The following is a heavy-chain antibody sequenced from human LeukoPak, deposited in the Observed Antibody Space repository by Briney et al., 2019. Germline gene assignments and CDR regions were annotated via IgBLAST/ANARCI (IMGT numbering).Heavy chain of an antibody. CDR2: IIPIFGTA. CDR3: ARGTSEYYYYYYMDV. J-gene: IGHJ6*03. Sequence: SVKVSCKASGGTFSSYAISWVRQAPGQGLEWMGGIIPIFGTANYAQKFQGRVTITADESTSTAYMELSSLRSEDTAVYYCARGTSEYYYYYYMDVWGKGTTVTVSS. D-gene: IGHD1-14*01. CDR1: GGTFSSYA. V-gene: IGHV1-69*01.